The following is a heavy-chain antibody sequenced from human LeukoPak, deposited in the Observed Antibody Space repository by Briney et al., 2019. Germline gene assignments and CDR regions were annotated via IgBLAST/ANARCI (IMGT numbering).Heavy chain of an antibody. V-gene: IGHV4-34*01. J-gene: IGHJ4*02. CDR1: GGSFSGYY. Sequence: SETLSLTCAVYGGSFSGYYWSWIRQPPGKGLEWIGEINHSGSTNYNPSLKSRVTISVDTSKNQFSLKLSSVTAADTAVYYCARLIAVADQSFDYWGQGTLVTVSS. CDR3: ARLIAVADQSFDY. CDR2: INHSGST. D-gene: IGHD6-19*01.